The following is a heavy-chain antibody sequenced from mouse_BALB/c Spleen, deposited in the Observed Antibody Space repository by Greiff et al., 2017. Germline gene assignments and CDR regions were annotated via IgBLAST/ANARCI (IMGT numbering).Heavy chain of an antibody. V-gene: IGHV3-2*02. CDR2: ISYSGST. D-gene: IGHD2-10*02. CDR1: GYSITSDYA. Sequence: DVKLQESGPGLVKPSQSLSLTCTVTGYSITSDYAWNWIRQFPGNKLEWMGYISYSGSTSYNPSLKSRISITRDTSKNQFFLQLNSVTTEDTATYYCALYGNPFAYWGQGTLVTVSA. J-gene: IGHJ3*01. CDR3: ALYGNPFAY.